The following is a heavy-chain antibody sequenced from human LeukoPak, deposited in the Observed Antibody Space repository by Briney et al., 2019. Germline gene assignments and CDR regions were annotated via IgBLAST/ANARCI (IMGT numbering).Heavy chain of an antibody. D-gene: IGHD6-13*01. CDR3: VRAGSYAYSSSWYNPSYYYYGMDV. Sequence: SETLSLTCTVSGGSISSYYWSWIRQPPGKGLEWIGYIYYSGSTNYNPSLKSRVAMSVDTSKNQFSLKLSSVTAADTAVYYCVRAGSYAYSSSWYNPSYYYYGMDVWGQGTTVTVSS. CDR2: IYYSGST. V-gene: IGHV4-59*01. J-gene: IGHJ6*02. CDR1: GGSISSYY.